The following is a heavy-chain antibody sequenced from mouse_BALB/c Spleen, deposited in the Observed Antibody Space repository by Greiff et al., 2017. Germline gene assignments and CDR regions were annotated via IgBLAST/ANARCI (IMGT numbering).Heavy chain of an antibody. Sequence: EVKLQESGPGLVKPSQSLSLTCSVTGYSITSGYYWNWIRQFPGNKLEWMGYISYDGSNNYNPSLKNRISITRDTSKNQFFLKLNSVTTEDTATYYCASYYRYDVELAYWGQGTLVTVSA. CDR2: ISYDGSN. CDR1: GYSITSGYY. D-gene: IGHD2-14*01. V-gene: IGHV3-6*02. CDR3: ASYYRYDVELAY. J-gene: IGHJ3*01.